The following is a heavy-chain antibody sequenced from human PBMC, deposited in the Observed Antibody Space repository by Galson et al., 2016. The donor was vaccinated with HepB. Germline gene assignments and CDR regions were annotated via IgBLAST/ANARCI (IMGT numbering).Heavy chain of an antibody. V-gene: IGHV3-7*01. Sequence: SLRLSCAASGFTLSDYWMTWVRQAPGKGLEWVANINEDGNIKLYVNSVKGRFTISRDNTRNSVYLEMNSLSGDDTAVYYCARLSRPSGLDVWGHGTTVTVSS. D-gene: IGHD6-13*01. CDR1: GFTLSDYW. J-gene: IGHJ6*02. CDR2: INEDGNIK. CDR3: ARLSRPSGLDV.